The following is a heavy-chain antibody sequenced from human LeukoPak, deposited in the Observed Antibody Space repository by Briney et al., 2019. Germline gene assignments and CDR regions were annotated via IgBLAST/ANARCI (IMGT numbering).Heavy chain of an antibody. CDR1: GFTFEAYH. V-gene: IGHV3-48*03. CDR3: ARKRLADLGDDTSFGGTPFDS. D-gene: IGHD3-16*01. CDR2: ITSGASVI. J-gene: IGHJ4*02. Sequence: GRSLRLSCVASGFTFEAYHMNWVRQAPGKGLGWLSGITSGASVIYYADSVKGRFTISRDDAMNSVFLQMSGLTVDDTAVYYCARKRLADLGDDTSFGGTPFDSWGQGTLVIVSS.